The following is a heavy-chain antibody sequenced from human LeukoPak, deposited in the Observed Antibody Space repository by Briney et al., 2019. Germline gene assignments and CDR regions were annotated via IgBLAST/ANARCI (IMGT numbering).Heavy chain of an antibody. V-gene: IGHV4-4*07. D-gene: IGHD3-10*01. CDR3: AREGLNMVRGVIPKEAWGWFDP. Sequence: PSETLSLTCTVSGDSISSYSWSWIRQPAGKGLEWIGRIYTSGSTNYNPFLKSRVTISVDTSKNQFSLKLTSVTAADTAVYYCAREGLNMVRGVIPKEAWGWFDPWGQGTLVTVSS. CDR1: GDSISSYS. J-gene: IGHJ5*02. CDR2: IYTSGST.